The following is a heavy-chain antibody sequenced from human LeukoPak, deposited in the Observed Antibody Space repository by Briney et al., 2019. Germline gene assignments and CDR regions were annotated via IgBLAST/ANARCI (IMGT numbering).Heavy chain of an antibody. J-gene: IGHJ4*02. Sequence: SETLSLICTVPGGSIGSSTYYWGWIRQPPGKGLEWIGSIYYSGSTYYNPSLKSRVTISVDTPKNHFSLRLSSVSAADTAVYYCASQVSGYSYEVNDWGQGTLVTVSS. V-gene: IGHV4-39*02. D-gene: IGHD5-18*01. CDR3: ASQVSGYSYEVND. CDR1: GGSIGSSTYY. CDR2: IYYSGST.